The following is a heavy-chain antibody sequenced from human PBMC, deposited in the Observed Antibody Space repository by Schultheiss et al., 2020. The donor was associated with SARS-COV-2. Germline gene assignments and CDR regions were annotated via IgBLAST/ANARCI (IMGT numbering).Heavy chain of an antibody. CDR2: ISSSSSYI. J-gene: IGHJ6*02. V-gene: IGHV3-21*01. CDR3: ARDLSGDYYYYGMDV. CDR1: GFTFSSYS. D-gene: IGHD2/OR15-2a*01. Sequence: GGSLRLSCAASGFTFSSYSMNWVRQAPGKGLEWVSSISSSSSYIYYADSVKGRFTISRDNAKNSLYLQMNSLRAEETAVYYCARDLSGDYYYYGMDVWGQGTTVTVSS.